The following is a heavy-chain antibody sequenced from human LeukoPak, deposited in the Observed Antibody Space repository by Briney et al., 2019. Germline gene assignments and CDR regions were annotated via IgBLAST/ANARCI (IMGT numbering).Heavy chain of an antibody. CDR1: GGSFSNYY. CDR3: ARRGAVGALVRYFHH. Sequence: SETLSLTCAVYGGSFSNYYWNWIRQPPGKGLEWIGEINHSGSTNYNPSLKSRVTISVDTSKNQFSLKLSSVTAADTAVYYCARRGAVGALVRYFHHWGQGTLVTVSS. J-gene: IGHJ1*01. CDR2: INHSGST. D-gene: IGHD1-26*01. V-gene: IGHV4-34*01.